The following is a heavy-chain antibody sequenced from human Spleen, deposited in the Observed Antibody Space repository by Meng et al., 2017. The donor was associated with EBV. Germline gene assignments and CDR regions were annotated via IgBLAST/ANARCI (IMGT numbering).Heavy chain of an antibody. D-gene: IGHD5-12*01. J-gene: IGHJ4*02. CDR3: ARQRSDYEVDC. Sequence: QVQLHAAGPSPVKPSETLSLTCTVSDDAVSSRSYYWSWIRQPPGKGLEWIGYIYYTGSTYYNPSLRSRVTMSVDTSKKHFSLKLASLTAADTAVYYCARQRSDYEVDCWGQGTLVTVSS. V-gene: IGHV4-61*01. CDR2: IYYTGST. CDR1: DDAVSSRSYY.